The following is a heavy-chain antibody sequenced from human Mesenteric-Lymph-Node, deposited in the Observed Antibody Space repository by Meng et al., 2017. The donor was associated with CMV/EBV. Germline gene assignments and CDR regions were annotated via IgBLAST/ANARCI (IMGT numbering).Heavy chain of an antibody. Sequence: GESLKISCAVSGFTFSNYAMTCVRQAPGKGLEWVAIVSVDGRNQYYAESVKGRFTISRDNSKNTLFLEMNSLRAEDTAAYYCAQDLDTSGHFSFFDFWGQGTLVTVSS. CDR2: VSVDGRNQ. CDR1: GFTFSNYA. J-gene: IGHJ4*02. D-gene: IGHD3-22*01. V-gene: IGHV3-30*18. CDR3: AQDLDTSGHFSFFDF.